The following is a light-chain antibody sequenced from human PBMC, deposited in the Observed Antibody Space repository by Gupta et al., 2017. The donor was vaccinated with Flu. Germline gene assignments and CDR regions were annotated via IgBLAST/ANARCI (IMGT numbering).Light chain of an antibody. CDR3: QQRSNRPPYT. J-gene: IGKJ2*01. Sequence: ERATLSCRASQSVSHYLAWYQQKPGQAPRLLIYDASTRATCIPARFSGSGSGTDFTLTISSLESEDFAVYYCQQRSNRPPYTFGQGTKLQIK. V-gene: IGKV3-11*01. CDR2: DAS. CDR1: QSVSHY.